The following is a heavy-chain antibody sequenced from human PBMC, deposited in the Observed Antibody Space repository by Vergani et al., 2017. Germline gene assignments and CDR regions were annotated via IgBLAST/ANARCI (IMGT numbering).Heavy chain of an antibody. J-gene: IGHJ4*02. CDR1: GDTFNNYA. V-gene: IGHV1-69*01. D-gene: IGHD2-2*01. CDR2: IIPIFGSA. Sequence: QVQLVQSGAEVKKPGSSVKVSCKASGDTFNNYAISWVRQAPGQGLEWMGGIIPIFGSADYAQQFQGRVTITADESTSTAYMEESSLTAEDTAVYYCASLGGNQLPRWGQGILVTVSS. CDR3: ASLGGNQLPR.